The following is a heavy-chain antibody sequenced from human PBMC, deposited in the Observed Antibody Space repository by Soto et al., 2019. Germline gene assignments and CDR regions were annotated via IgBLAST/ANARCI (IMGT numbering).Heavy chain of an antibody. CDR3: ARGRTYGFDY. CDR2: INTDGSST. V-gene: IGHV3-74*01. Sequence: PGWSLRLSCAASGFTFSSYWMHWVRQAPGKGLVWVSRINTDGSSTTYADSVKGRFTISRDNAKNTLYLQMNSLRAEDSAVYYCARGRTYGFDYWGQGTLVTGSS. D-gene: IGHD4-17*01. CDR1: GFTFSSYW. J-gene: IGHJ4*02.